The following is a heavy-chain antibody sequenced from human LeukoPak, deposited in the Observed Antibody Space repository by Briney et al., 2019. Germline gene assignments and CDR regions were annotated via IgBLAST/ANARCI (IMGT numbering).Heavy chain of an antibody. V-gene: IGHV4-39*01. D-gene: IGHD6-13*01. Sequence: SETLSLTCFVSGGSITSSSYYWGWIRQPPGRGLEWIGLIYYSGGTVYNPSLKSRVTISVDTSKNQFSLKVSSVTAADTAVYYCARYSSTFGWFDPWGQGILVTVSS. CDR1: GGSITSSSYY. CDR3: ARYSSTFGWFDP. J-gene: IGHJ5*02. CDR2: IYYSGGT.